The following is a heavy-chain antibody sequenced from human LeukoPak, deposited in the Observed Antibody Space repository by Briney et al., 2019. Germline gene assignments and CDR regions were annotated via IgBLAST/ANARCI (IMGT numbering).Heavy chain of an antibody. CDR2: ISGSSSTI. V-gene: IGHV3-48*01. D-gene: IGHD1-26*01. J-gene: IGHJ4*02. Sequence: GGSLRLSCAASGFTFSSYSMNWVRQAPGKGLEWVSYISGSSSTIYYADSVKGRFTISRDNAKNSLYLQINSLRAEDTAVYYCARAYSGSYWDYWGQGTLVTVSS. CDR1: GFTFSSYS. CDR3: ARAYSGSYWDY.